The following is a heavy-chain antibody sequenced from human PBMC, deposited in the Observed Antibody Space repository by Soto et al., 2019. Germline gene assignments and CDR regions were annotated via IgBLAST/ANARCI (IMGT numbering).Heavy chain of an antibody. CDR2: IGTAGDT. Sequence: GGSLRLSCAASGFTFSSYDMHWVRQATGKGLEWVSAIGTAGDTYYPGSVKGRFTISRENAKNSLYLQMSSLRADDTAVYYCVKGEYYYDSSGYYTFDYWGQGTLVTVSS. CDR3: VKGEYYYDSSGYYTFDY. CDR1: GFTFSSYD. V-gene: IGHV3-13*01. J-gene: IGHJ4*02. D-gene: IGHD3-22*01.